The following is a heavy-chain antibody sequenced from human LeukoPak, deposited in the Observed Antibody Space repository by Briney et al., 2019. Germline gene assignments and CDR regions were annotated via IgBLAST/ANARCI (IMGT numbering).Heavy chain of an antibody. CDR2: IYYSGST. CDR1: GGSMSSSSYY. D-gene: IGHD3-3*01. V-gene: IGHV4-39*02. J-gene: IGHJ6*02. Sequence: SETLSLTCTVSGGSMSSSSYYWGWIRQPPGKGLEWIGSIYYSGSTYYNPSLKSRVTVSVDTSKNQFSLKLSSVTAADTAVYYCARDRFYDFWSGYYPAPYGMDVWGQGTTVTVSS. CDR3: ARDRFYDFWSGYYPAPYGMDV.